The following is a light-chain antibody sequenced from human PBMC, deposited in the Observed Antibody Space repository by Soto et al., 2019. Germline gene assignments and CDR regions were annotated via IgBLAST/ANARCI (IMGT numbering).Light chain of an antibody. CDR2: DAS. CDR1: QSIGDW. Sequence: DIQMTQSPSTLSASVGDRVTITCRASQSIGDWLAWYQQKPGQAPELLISDASTLATGVPSRFSGRGSGTDFTLTISSLQTDDFATYYCQHYNSYSEAFGQGTKVELK. V-gene: IGKV1-5*01. J-gene: IGKJ1*01. CDR3: QHYNSYSEA.